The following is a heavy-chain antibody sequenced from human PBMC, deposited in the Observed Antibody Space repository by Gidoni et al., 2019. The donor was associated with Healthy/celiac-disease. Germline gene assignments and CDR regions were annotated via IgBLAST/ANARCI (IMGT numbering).Heavy chain of an antibody. V-gene: IGHV3-66*01. CDR2: IYSGGST. J-gene: IGHJ4*02. CDR3: ARVVGATTWFFDY. CDR1: GFTVSSNY. Sequence: EVQLVESGGGLVQPGGSLRLSCSASGFTVSSNYMSWVRQAPGKGLEWVSVIYSGGSTYYADSVKGRFTISRDNSKNTLYLQMNSLRAEDTAVYYCARVVGATTWFFDYWGQGTLVTVSS. D-gene: IGHD1-26*01.